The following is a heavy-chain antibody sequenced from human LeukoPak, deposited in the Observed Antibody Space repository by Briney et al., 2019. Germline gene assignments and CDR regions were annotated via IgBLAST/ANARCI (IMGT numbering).Heavy chain of an antibody. CDR3: AIRGYYDTTYAYDYHAMDV. J-gene: IGHJ6*02. CDR2: IKQDGSEK. CDR1: GFTFSSYW. V-gene: IGHV3-7*01. Sequence: GGSLRLSCAASGFTFSSYWMSWVRQAPGKGLEWVANIKQDGSEKYYVDSVKGRFTISRDNAKNSLHLQINSLRDEDTAVYYCAIRGYYDTTYAYDYHAMDVWGQGTAVTVSS. D-gene: IGHD3-22*01.